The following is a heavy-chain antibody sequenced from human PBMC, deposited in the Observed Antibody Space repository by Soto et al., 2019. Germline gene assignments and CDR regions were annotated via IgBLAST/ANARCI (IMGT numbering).Heavy chain of an antibody. CDR3: ARRGPYGSGSYFDY. D-gene: IGHD3-10*01. J-gene: IGHJ4*02. Sequence: QLQLQESGPGLVKPSETLSLTCSVSGGSISSSTYYWGWIRQPPGKGLEWIGTIYYSGSTYYNPSPKSRVTISVDTSKNQFSLRLSSVTAADTAVYYCARRGPYGSGSYFDYWGQGTLVTVSS. CDR1: GGSISSSTYY. CDR2: IYYSGST. V-gene: IGHV4-39*01.